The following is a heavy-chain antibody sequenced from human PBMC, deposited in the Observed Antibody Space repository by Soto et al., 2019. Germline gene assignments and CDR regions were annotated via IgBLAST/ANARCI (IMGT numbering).Heavy chain of an antibody. CDR3: ARDTSFSGGSWYYYYGMDV. CDR1: GFTVSSNY. Sequence: GGSLRLSCAASGFTVSSNYMTWVRQAPGKGLEWVSVIYSGGATYYADSVKGRFTISRDNSKNTLYLQMNSLRAEDTAVYYCARDTSFSGGSWYYYYGMDVWGQGTTVTVSS. J-gene: IGHJ6*02. V-gene: IGHV3-66*01. D-gene: IGHD2-15*01. CDR2: IYSGGAT.